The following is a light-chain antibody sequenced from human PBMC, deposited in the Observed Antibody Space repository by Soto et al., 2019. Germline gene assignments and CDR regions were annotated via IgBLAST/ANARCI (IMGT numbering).Light chain of an antibody. CDR2: EVS. V-gene: IGLV2-14*01. J-gene: IGLJ1*01. Sequence: QSVLTQPASVSGSPGQSITISCTGTRSDVGGYNYVSWYQQHPGKAPKLMIYEVSNRPSGVSNRFSGSKSGNTASLTISGLQAEDEADYYCSSYTSSSTDVFGTGTKLTVL. CDR3: SSYTSSSTDV. CDR1: RSDVGGYNY.